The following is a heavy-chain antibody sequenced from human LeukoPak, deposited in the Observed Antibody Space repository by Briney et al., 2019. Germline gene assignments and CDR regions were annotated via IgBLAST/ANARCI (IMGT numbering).Heavy chain of an antibody. J-gene: IGHJ4*02. V-gene: IGHV5-51*01. CDR2: IYPGDSDT. D-gene: IGHD2-15*01. CDR1: GYTFATYW. Sequence: GEPLKISCKGSGYTFATYWIGWVRQMPGKGLEWMGIIYPGDSDTRYSPSFQGQVTISVDKSISTAYLQWSSLRASDTAMYYCARTVSISYCSGGNCYSDLWGQGTMVTVSS. CDR3: ARTVSISYCSGGNCYSDL.